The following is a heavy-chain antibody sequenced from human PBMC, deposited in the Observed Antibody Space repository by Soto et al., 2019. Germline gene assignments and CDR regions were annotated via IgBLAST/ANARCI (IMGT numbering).Heavy chain of an antibody. Sequence: QVQLQESGPGLVKPSQTLSLTCTVSGGSISSGDYYWSWIRQPPGKGLEWIGYIYYSGSTYYNPSLKRRVTISVDTSKNQFSLKLSSVTAADTAVYYCASGGWGFVGWFDPWGQGTLVTVSS. D-gene: IGHD1-26*01. J-gene: IGHJ5*02. CDR1: GGSISSGDYY. CDR2: IYYSGST. CDR3: ASGGWGFVGWFDP. V-gene: IGHV4-30-4*01.